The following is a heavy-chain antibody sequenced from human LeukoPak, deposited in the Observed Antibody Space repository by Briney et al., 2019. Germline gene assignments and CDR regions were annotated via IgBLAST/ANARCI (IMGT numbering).Heavy chain of an antibody. J-gene: IGHJ4*02. V-gene: IGHV3-11*05. D-gene: IGHD4-23*01. CDR3: ARGDYGGDYFDY. Sequence: PGGSLRLSCEVSVFTFSDHYMSWIRQAPGKGLEGVSYISSGSTYTNYADSVEGRFTISRDNAKNSLYLQMNSLRAEDTAVYYCARGDYGGDYFDYWGQGTLVTVSS. CDR1: VFTFSDHY. CDR2: ISSGSTYT.